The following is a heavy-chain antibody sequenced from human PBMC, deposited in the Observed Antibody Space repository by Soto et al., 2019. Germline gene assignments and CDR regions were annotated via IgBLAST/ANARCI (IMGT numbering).Heavy chain of an antibody. CDR1: VASISSSY. Sequence: KPSETLSLTCTVSVASISSSYWRCVRHAPGKGLEWIGYVFYSGSTNYNPHLKGRVTISVDTYKNQFSLKLKSVTAADTAVYYGARGYYDSSGKYNSLDVWGQGTTVSVSS. J-gene: IGHJ6*01. CDR2: VFYSGST. CDR3: ARGYYDSSGKYNSLDV. V-gene: IGHV4-59*01. D-gene: IGHD3-22*01.